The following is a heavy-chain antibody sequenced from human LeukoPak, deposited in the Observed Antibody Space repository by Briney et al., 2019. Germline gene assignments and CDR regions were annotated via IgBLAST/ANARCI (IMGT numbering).Heavy chain of an antibody. CDR3: ARDHGGNSYIDY. D-gene: IGHD4-23*01. CDR2: INHSGST. J-gene: IGHJ4*02. Sequence: SETLSLTCAVYGGSFSGYYWSWIRQPPGKGLEWIGEINHSGSTNYNPSLKSRVTISVDTSKNQFSLKLSSVTAADTAVYYCARDHGGNSYIDYWGQGTLVTVSS. CDR1: GGSFSGYY. V-gene: IGHV4-34*01.